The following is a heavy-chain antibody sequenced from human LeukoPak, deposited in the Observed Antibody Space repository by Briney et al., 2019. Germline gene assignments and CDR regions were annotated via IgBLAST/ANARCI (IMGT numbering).Heavy chain of an antibody. Sequence: SVRVSCTASGGTFSSYAISWVRQAPGQGLEWMGGIIPIFGTANYAQKFQGRVTITADKSTSTAYMELSSLRSEDTAVYYCAREAAVAGTEYWGQGTLVTVSS. V-gene: IGHV1-69*06. CDR2: IIPIFGTA. D-gene: IGHD6-19*01. CDR1: GGTFSSYA. CDR3: AREAAVAGTEY. J-gene: IGHJ4*02.